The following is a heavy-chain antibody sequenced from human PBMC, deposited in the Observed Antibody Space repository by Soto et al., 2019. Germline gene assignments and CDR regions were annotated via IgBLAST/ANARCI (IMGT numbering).Heavy chain of an antibody. CDR3: AKFPGVTMVRVIFDY. J-gene: IGHJ4*02. CDR2: ISGSGGST. V-gene: IGHV3-23*01. CDR1: GFTFSSYA. Sequence: PGGSLRLSCAASGFTFSSYAMSWVRQAPGKGLEWVSAISGSGGSTYCADSVKGRFTISRDNSKNTLYLQMNSLRAEDTAVYYCAKFPGVTMVRVIFDYWGQGTLVTVSS. D-gene: IGHD3-10*01.